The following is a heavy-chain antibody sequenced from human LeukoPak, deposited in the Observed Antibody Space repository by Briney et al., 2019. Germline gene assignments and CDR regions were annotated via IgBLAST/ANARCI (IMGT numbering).Heavy chain of an antibody. CDR2: IFHSGST. D-gene: IGHD1-20*01. V-gene: IGHV4-38-2*02. Sequence: SETLSLTCTVSGYSISSGYYWGWIRPPPGEGLEWIGSIFHSGSTYYTPSLKSRVTISIDTSKNQFSLRLSSVTAADTAVYYCARNLYYWNLYYFDSWGQGTLVTVSS. CDR3: ARNLYYWNLYYFDS. J-gene: IGHJ4*02. CDR1: GYSISSGYY.